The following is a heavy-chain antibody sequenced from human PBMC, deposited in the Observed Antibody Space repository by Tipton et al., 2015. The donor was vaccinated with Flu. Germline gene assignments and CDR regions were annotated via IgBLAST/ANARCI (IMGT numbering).Heavy chain of an antibody. CDR1: GFTSSSYW. Sequence: SLRLSCAASGFTSSSYWMSWVRQAPGKGLEWVANIKQDGSEKYYVDSVKGRFTISRDNAKNSLYLQMNSLRAEDTAVYYCASVNYDFWSGYLQYYYYDGMDVWGQGSAVTVSS. D-gene: IGHD3-3*01. J-gene: IGHJ6*02. CDR3: ASVNYDFWSGYLQYYYYDGMDV. CDR2: IKQDGSEK. V-gene: IGHV3-7*01.